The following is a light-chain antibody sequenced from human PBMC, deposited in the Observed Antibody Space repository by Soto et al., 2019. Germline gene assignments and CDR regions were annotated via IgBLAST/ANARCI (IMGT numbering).Light chain of an antibody. Sequence: QSALTQPASVSGSPGQSITISCTGTSSDVGGYNYVSWYQQHPGKAPKLMIYEVSNRPSGVSNRFSGSKSGNTASLTISELQAEDEADYYCSSFRSGSTLFGTGTKLTVL. V-gene: IGLV2-14*01. J-gene: IGLJ1*01. CDR1: SSDVGGYNY. CDR3: SSFRSGSTL. CDR2: EVS.